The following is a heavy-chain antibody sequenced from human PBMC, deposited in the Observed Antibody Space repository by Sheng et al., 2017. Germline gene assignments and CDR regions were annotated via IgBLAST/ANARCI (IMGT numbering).Heavy chain of an antibody. V-gene: IGHV1-69*01. CDR3: ARVPTQIQKYDFWSGYPYYYGMDV. D-gene: IGHD3-3*01. Sequence: QVQLVQSGAEVKKPGSSVKVSCKASGGTFSSYAISWVRQAPGQGLEWMGGIIPIFGTANYAQKFQGRVTITADESTSTAYMELSSLRSEDTAVYYCARVPTQIQKYDFWSGYPYYYGMDVWDQGP. J-gene: IGHJ6*02. CDR2: IIPIFGTA. CDR1: GGTFSSYA.